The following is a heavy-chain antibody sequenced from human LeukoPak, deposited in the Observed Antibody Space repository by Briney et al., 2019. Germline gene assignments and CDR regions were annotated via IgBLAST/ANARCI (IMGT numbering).Heavy chain of an antibody. Sequence: PGRPLGLSCAASGFPFSSYAMHGVRQAPGKGLEWVAVISYDGSNKYYADSVKGRFTISRDNSKNTLYLQMNSLRAEDTAVYYCARDGAPPYYYYYYMDVWGKGTTVTVSS. CDR1: GFPFSSYA. CDR3: ARDGAPPYYYYYYMDV. J-gene: IGHJ6*03. CDR2: ISYDGSNK. D-gene: IGHD1-26*01. V-gene: IGHV3-30*01.